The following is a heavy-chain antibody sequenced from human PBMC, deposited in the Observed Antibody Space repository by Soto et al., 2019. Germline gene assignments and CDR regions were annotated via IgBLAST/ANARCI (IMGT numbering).Heavy chain of an antibody. D-gene: IGHD3-16*01. CDR1: GGSISSGGYY. CDR2: IYYSGST. J-gene: IGHJ4*02. Sequence: TLSLTCTVSGGSISSGGYYWSWIRQHPGKGLEWIGYIYYSGSTYYNSSLKSRATISADTSKNQFSLKLSSVTAADTAVYYCARGYDSSVEVRVFGGYYFDYWGQGTLVTVSS. V-gene: IGHV4-31*03. CDR3: ARGYDSSVEVRVFGGYYFDY.